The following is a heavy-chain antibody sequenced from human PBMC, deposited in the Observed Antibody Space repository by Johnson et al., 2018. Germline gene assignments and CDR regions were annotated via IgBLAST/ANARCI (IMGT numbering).Heavy chain of an antibody. CDR2: ISNSGSST. V-gene: IGHV3-23*04. CDR1: GFTFSNYA. CDR3: AKDLWSKAYNDFWSGYVIDY. Sequence: EVQLVETGGGLVQPGGSLRLSCAASGFTFSNYAMHWVRQAPGKGLEWVSTISNSGSSTFYANSVLGRFTISRDISKSTLYLQMNRLRAEDTAVYYFAKDLWSKAYNDFWSGYVIDYWGQGTLVTVSS. D-gene: IGHD3-3*01. J-gene: IGHJ4*02.